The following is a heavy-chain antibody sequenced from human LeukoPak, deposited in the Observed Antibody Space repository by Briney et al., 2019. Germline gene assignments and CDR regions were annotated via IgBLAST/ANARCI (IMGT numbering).Heavy chain of an antibody. CDR3: ARDRSRGLLDAFDI. Sequence: GGSLRLSCAASGFTFSSYSMNWVRQAPGKGLEWVSSISSSSTYIYYADSVKGRFTISRDNAKNSLHLQMNSLRAEDTAVYYCARDRSRGLLDAFDIWGQGTMVTVSS. D-gene: IGHD3-10*01. J-gene: IGHJ3*02. V-gene: IGHV3-21*01. CDR1: GFTFSSYS. CDR2: ISSSSTYI.